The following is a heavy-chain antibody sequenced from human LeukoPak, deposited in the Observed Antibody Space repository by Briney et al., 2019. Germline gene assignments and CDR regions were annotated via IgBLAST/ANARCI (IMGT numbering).Heavy chain of an antibody. Sequence: GGSLRLSCAASGFTFNNYARNWVRQAPGKGLEWVSAITDDDGRTYYADSVRGRFTISRDNSKNTLYLQMNSLRAEDTAIYYCAKDVKGRGWSTDYWGQGTLVTVSS. CDR3: AKDVKGRGWSTDY. V-gene: IGHV3-23*01. D-gene: IGHD6-19*01. J-gene: IGHJ4*02. CDR1: GFTFNNYA. CDR2: ITDDDGRT.